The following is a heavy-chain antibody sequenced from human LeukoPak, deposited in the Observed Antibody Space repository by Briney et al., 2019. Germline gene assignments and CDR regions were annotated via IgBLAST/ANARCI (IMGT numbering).Heavy chain of an antibody. V-gene: IGHV3-21*01. J-gene: IGHJ5*02. CDR1: GFTFSSYG. Sequence: PGGSLRLSSAASGFTFSSYGMHWVRQAPGQGLEWFSSISSSSSYIYYADSVKGRFTISRHNANHSLYLHLNRLRAEDTTVQYFTRGVSLTLSWFDPWGQGTLVTVSS. D-gene: IGHD1-20*01. CDR2: ISSSSSYI. CDR3: TRGVSLTLSWFDP.